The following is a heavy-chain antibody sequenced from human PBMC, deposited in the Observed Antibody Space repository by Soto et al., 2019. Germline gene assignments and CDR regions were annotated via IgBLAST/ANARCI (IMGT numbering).Heavy chain of an antibody. J-gene: IGHJ6*02. D-gene: IGHD6-13*01. V-gene: IGHV4-30-4*01. CDR2: IYYSGST. CDR1: GGSISSGDYY. CDR3: ARVNRSSSWYEYYYYGMDV. Sequence: TLSLTCTVSGGSISSGDYYWSWIRQPPGKGLEWIGYIYYSGSTYYNPSLKSRVTISVDTSKNQFSLKLSSVTAADTAVYYCARVNRSSSWYEYYYYGMDVWGQGTTVTVSS.